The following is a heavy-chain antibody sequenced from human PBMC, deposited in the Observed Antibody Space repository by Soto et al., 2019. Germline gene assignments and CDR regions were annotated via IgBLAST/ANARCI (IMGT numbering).Heavy chain of an antibody. J-gene: IGHJ4*02. CDR2: IYHSGST. Sequence: SETLSLTCAVSGGSISSSNWWSWVRQPPGKGLEWIGEIYHSGSTNYNPSLKSRVTISVDKSKNQFSLKLSSVTAADTAVYYCAKGGWVYGDYSYFDYWGQGTLVTVSS. CDR1: GGSISSSNW. D-gene: IGHD4-17*01. V-gene: IGHV4-4*02. CDR3: AKGGWVYGDYSYFDY.